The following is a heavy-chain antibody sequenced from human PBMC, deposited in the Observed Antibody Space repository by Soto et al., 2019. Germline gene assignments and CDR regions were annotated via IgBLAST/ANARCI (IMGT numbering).Heavy chain of an antibody. CDR3: GSGGELLTYGMDV. Sequence: ASVKVSCKASGYAFTGYYMHWVRQAPGQGLEWMGWINPNSGGTNYAQKFQGWVIMTRDTSISTAYLELSRLRSDDTAVYYWGSGGELLTYGMDVWGQGTTVTVSS. CDR2: INPNSGGT. J-gene: IGHJ6*02. D-gene: IGHD1-26*01. CDR1: GYAFTGYY. V-gene: IGHV1-2*04.